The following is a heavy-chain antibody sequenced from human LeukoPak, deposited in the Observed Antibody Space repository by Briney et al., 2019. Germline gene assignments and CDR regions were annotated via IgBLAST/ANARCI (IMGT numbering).Heavy chain of an antibody. CDR3: ARKHITMVRGVPWFDP. CDR2: IIPIFGTA. J-gene: IGHJ5*02. Sequence: SVKVSCKASGGTFSSYAISWVRQAPGQGLEWMGGIIPIFGTANYTQKFQGRVTITADKSTSTAYMELSSLRSENTAVYYCARKHITMVRGVPWFDPWGQGTLVTVSS. D-gene: IGHD3-10*01. CDR1: GGTFSSYA. V-gene: IGHV1-69*06.